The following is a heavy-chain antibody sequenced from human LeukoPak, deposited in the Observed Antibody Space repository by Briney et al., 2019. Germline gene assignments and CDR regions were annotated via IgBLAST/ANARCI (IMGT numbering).Heavy chain of an antibody. Sequence: EASVKVSCKASGYTFTGYYMHWVRQAPGQGLEWMGWINPNSGGTNYAQKFQGRVTMTRDTSISTAYMELSRLRSDDTAVYYCARGPIVVVVAATPDYWGQGTLVTVSS. CDR3: ARGPIVVVVAATPDY. D-gene: IGHD2-15*01. CDR2: INPNSGGT. CDR1: GYTFTGYY. J-gene: IGHJ4*02. V-gene: IGHV1-2*02.